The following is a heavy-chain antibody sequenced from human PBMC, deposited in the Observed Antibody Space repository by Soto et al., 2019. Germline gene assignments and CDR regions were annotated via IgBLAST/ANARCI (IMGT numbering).Heavy chain of an antibody. CDR3: TTDITMIVVVNPSDY. D-gene: IGHD3-22*01. V-gene: IGHV3-15*07. CDR2: IKSKTDGGTT. CDR1: GFTFSNAW. Sequence: EVQLVESGGGLVKPGGSLRLSCAASGFTFSNAWMNWVRQAPGKGLEWVGRIKSKTDGGTTDYAAPVKGRFTISRDDSKNTLYLQMNSLKTEDTAVYYCTTDITMIVVVNPSDYWGQGTLVTVSS. J-gene: IGHJ4*02.